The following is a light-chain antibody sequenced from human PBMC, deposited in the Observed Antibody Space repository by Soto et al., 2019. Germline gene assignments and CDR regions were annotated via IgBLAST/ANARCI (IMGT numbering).Light chain of an antibody. CDR2: GAS. CDR1: QIVTSS. J-gene: IGKJ4*01. Sequence: EIVLTQSPGTLSLSPGEGVTLSCRAGQIVTSSQLAWYQHKPGQAPRLLISGASTGATGIPARFSGSGSGTEFTLTISSLQSEDCAIYYCQQYHTWPITFGGGPRWIS. V-gene: IGKV3-15*01. CDR3: QQYHTWPIT.